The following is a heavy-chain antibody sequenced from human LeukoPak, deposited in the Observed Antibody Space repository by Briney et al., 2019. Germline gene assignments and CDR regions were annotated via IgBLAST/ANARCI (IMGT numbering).Heavy chain of an antibody. D-gene: IGHD3-16*01. CDR3: ARSRSVWGSYIRDY. Sequence: KPSETLSLTCTVSGGSISSYYWSWIRQPAGKGLEWIGRIYTSGSTNYNPSLKSRVTMSVDTSKNQFSLKLSSVTAADTAVYYCARSRSVWGSYIRDYWGQGTLVTVSS. CDR2: IYTSGST. V-gene: IGHV4-4*07. J-gene: IGHJ4*02. CDR1: GGSISSYY.